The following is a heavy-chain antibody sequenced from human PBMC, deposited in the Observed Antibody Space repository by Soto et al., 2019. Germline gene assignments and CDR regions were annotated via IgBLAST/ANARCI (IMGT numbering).Heavy chain of an antibody. CDR2: ISYDGSNK. V-gene: IGHV3-30*18. Sequence: PGGSLRLSCAASGFTFSIYGMHWVRQAPGKGLEWVAVISYDGSNKYYADSVKGRFTISRDNSKNTLYLQMNSLRAEDTAVYYCAKDLRDYDSSGQYYYGMDVWGQGTTVTVSS. J-gene: IGHJ6*02. CDR3: AKDLRDYDSSGQYYYGMDV. D-gene: IGHD3-22*01. CDR1: GFTFSIYG.